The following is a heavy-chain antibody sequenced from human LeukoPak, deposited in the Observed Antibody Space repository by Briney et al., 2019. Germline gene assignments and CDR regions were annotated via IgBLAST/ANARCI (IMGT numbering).Heavy chain of an antibody. J-gene: IGHJ4*02. D-gene: IGHD2-21*02. CDR2: ITGSGSST. CDR1: GFIFPTYA. CDR3: ATDRDNSDWQKRFDS. V-gene: IGHV3-23*01. Sequence: PGGSLRLSCAASGFIFPTYAMSWVRQAPGKGLEWVSGITGSGSSTYYADSVKGRFTISRDNSKKTVYLQMNSLRAEDTAVYYCATDRDNSDWQKRFDSWGQGTLVTVSS.